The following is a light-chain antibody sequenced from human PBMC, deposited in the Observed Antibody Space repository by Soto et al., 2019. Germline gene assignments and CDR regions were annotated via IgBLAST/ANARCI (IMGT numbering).Light chain of an antibody. CDR3: SSYTSSSIV. V-gene: IGLV2-14*01. Sequence: QSVLTQPASVSGSPGQSITISCTGTSSDVGGYNYVSWYQQHPGKAPKLMIYDVSNRPSGVSNRFSGSESGNTASLTISGLQAEDEADYYCSSYTSSSIVFGTGTKVTVL. CDR1: SSDVGGYNY. CDR2: DVS. J-gene: IGLJ1*01.